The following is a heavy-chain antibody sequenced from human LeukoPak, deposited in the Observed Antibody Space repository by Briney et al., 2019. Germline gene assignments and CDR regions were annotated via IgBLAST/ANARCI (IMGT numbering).Heavy chain of an antibody. V-gene: IGHV1-2*02. D-gene: IGHD6-19*01. Sequence: ASVKVSCKASGYTFTGYFLHWVRQAPGQGLEWMEWINSDSGATNYAQRFQGRVTMTRDTSISTAYMELSRLRSDDTAVYYCARDRSEVSVAALDYWGQGTLVTVSS. CDR2: INSDSGAT. J-gene: IGHJ4*02. CDR1: GYTFTGYF. CDR3: ARDRSEVSVAALDY.